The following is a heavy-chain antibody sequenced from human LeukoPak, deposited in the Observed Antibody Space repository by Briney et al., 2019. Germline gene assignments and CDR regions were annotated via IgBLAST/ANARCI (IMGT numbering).Heavy chain of an antibody. J-gene: IGHJ4*01. V-gene: IGHV3-21*01. CDR3: SRTIAAAGTLDFDY. CDR1: GFTFSSYS. CDR2: ISSSSSYI. D-gene: IGHD6-13*01. Sequence: GGSLRLSCAASGFTFSSYSMNWVRQAPGKGLEWVSSISSSSSYIYYADSVKGRFTISRDNAKNSLYLQMNSLRTEDTAVFYFSRTIAAAGTLDFDYRGQGTLVNVSS.